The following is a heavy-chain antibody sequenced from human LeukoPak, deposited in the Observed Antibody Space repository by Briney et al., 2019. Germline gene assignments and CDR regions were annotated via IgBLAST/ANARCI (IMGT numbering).Heavy chain of an antibody. CDR1: GYSLINHW. J-gene: IGHJ4*02. CDR3: ARQGSYDNSGYSFDY. Sequence: GESLQISCKASGYSLINHWIGWVRQMPGKGVDWMGIIYPGNADATYSPSFQGQVTISADKSTTTVYLQWSSLKASVTAMYYCARQGSYDNSGYSFDYWGQGTLVTVSS. CDR2: IYPGNADA. D-gene: IGHD3-22*01. V-gene: IGHV5-51*01.